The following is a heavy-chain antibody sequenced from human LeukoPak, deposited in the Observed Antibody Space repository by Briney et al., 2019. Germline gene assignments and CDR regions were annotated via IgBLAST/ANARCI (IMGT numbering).Heavy chain of an antibody. D-gene: IGHD6-13*01. CDR3: ARDLKVAAAGTPAYYYGMDV. CDR2: ISSSSSNI. J-gene: IGHJ6*02. Sequence: KTGGSLRLSCAASGFTFSTYTMDWVRQAPGKGLEWVSSISSSSSNIYYADSVKGRFTISRDNAKNSLYLQMNSLRVDDTAVYYCARDLKVAAAGTPAYYYGMDVWGQGTTVTVSS. CDR1: GFTFSTYT. V-gene: IGHV3-21*01.